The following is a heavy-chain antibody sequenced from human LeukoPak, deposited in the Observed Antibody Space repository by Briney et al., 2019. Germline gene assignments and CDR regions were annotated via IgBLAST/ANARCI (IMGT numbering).Heavy chain of an antibody. CDR3: AKAVRRLGFGELCLDY. D-gene: IGHD3-10*01. J-gene: IGHJ4*02. Sequence: GGSLRLSCSASGFTFSSYAMPWVRQAPGKGPKWVSAISGSGGSTYYADSVKGRFTISRDHSQNTLYLQMNSLRAEETAVYYCAKAVRRLGFGELCLDYWGQGTLVTVSS. CDR2: ISGSGGST. V-gene: IGHV3-23*01. CDR1: GFTFSSYA.